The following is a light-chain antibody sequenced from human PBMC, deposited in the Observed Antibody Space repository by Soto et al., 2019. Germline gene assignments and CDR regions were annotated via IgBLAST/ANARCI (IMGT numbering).Light chain of an antibody. J-gene: IGLJ2*01. V-gene: IGLV2-23*01. Sequence: QSALTQPASVSGSPGQSITISCTGTSSDVGSYNLVSWYQQHPGKAPKLMIYEGSKRPSGVSNRFSGSKSGNTASLTISGLQAEYEADYYCCSYAGSSTYVFGGGTQLTVL. CDR3: CSYAGSSTYV. CDR2: EGS. CDR1: SSDVGSYNL.